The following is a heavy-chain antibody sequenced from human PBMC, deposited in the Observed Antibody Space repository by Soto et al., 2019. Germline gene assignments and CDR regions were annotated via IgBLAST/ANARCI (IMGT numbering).Heavy chain of an antibody. D-gene: IGHD3-16*01. CDR3: PSDMGGYPLDAFDP. CDR1: GYTFTSYG. V-gene: IGHV1-18*01. CDR2: ISAYSGNT. J-gene: IGHJ5*02. Sequence: QVQLVQSGAEVKKPGASVKVSCKASGYTFTSYGISWVRQAPGQGLEWMGWISAYSGNTNYAQKLQGRVTMTTDTSTSTADMVLSSRRTDDTAVYYWPSDMGGYPLDAFDPWGQGTLATVSS.